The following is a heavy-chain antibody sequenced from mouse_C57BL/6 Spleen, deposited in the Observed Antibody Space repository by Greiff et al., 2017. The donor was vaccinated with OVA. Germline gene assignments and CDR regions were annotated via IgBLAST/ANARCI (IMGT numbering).Heavy chain of an antibody. CDR1: GYAFSSSW. D-gene: IGHD1-2*01. CDR2: IYPGDGDT. CDR3: AGYEGAWFAY. V-gene: IGHV1-82*01. J-gene: IGHJ3*01. Sequence: QVQLKQSGPELVKPGASVKISCKASGYAFSSSWMNWVKQRPGKGLEWIGRIYPGDGDTNYNGKFKGKATLTADQSSSTAYMQLSSLTSEDSAVYFCAGYEGAWFAYWDQGTLVTVSA.